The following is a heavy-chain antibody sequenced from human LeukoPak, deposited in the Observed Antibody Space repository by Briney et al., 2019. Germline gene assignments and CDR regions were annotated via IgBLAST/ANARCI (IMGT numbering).Heavy chain of an antibody. CDR3: ARGHAVDRNTWYFDY. CDR1: GFTFSDYS. J-gene: IGHJ4*02. V-gene: IGHV3-21*01. CDR2: ISSRSSYI. D-gene: IGHD1/OR15-1a*01. Sequence: GGSLRLSCAASGFTFSDYSMSWVRQAPGKGLQWVSSISSRSSYIYSADSGKRLFTISRDNAKNSLPLQMDSLRAEDPALYYCARGHAVDRNTWYFDYWGQGTLVTVSS.